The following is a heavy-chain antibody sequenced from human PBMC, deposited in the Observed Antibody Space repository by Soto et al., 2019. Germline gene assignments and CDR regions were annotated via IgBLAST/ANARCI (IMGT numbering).Heavy chain of an antibody. V-gene: IGHV3-21*01. CDR1: GFTFSSYS. CDR2: ISSSSSYI. J-gene: IGHJ6*03. CDR3: ARDVVVVPAAEEGYYYYMGV. Sequence: GGSLRLSCAASGFTFSSYSMNWVRQAPGKGLEWVSSISSSSSYIYYADSVKGRFTISRDNAKNSLYLQMNSLRAEDTAVYYCARDVVVVPAAEEGYYYYMGVWGKGTTVTVSS. D-gene: IGHD2-2*01.